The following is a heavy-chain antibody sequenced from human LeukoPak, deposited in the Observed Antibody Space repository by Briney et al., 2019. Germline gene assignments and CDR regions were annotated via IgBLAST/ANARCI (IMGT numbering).Heavy chain of an antibody. CDR3: AKGAAAGLVDWFDP. J-gene: IGHJ5*02. CDR1: GFFFSNYA. V-gene: IGHV3-23*01. Sequence: PGGSLRLSCAASGFFFSNYALMWVRQAPGKGLEWVSSITGRGDETFYADSVKGRFSLSRDNSKNMLYLQMYSLGAEDTAIYYCAKGAAAGLVDWFDPWGQGTLVTVSS. D-gene: IGHD6-13*01. CDR2: ITGRGDET.